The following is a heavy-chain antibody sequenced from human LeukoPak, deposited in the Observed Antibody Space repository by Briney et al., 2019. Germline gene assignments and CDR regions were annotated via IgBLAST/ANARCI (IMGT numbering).Heavy chain of an antibody. D-gene: IGHD2-15*01. V-gene: IGHV3-33*01. CDR1: GFTFSSYG. Sequence: GGSLRLSCAASGFTFSSYGMHWVRQAPGKGLEWVAVICYDGSNKYYTDSVKGRFTISRDNSKNTLYLQMSSLRAEDTAVYYCARGQYSPDYWGQGTLVTVSS. CDR2: ICYDGSNK. CDR3: ARGQYSPDY. J-gene: IGHJ4*02.